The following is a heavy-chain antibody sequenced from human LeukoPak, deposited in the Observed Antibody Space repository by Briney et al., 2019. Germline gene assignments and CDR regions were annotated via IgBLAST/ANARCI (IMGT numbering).Heavy chain of an antibody. D-gene: IGHD6-19*01. CDR1: GFIFSTYG. CDR2: ISGSGGTT. V-gene: IGHV3-23*01. J-gene: IGHJ6*02. Sequence: GGSLRLSCAASGFIFSTYGMRWVRQAPGKGLEWVSSISGSGGTTFYADSVKGRLTISRDNSKNTLYLQMNSLRAEDTAAYYCANAGPGYNSGSNYYYGMDVWGQGPRSPSP. CDR3: ANAGPGYNSGSNYYYGMDV.